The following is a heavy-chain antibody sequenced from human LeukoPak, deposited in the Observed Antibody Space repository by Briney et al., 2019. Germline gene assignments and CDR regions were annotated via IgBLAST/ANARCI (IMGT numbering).Heavy chain of an antibody. Sequence: GRSLGLYCAASGFTFDDYAMHWVRQAPGKGLEWVSGISWNSGSIGYADSVKGRFTISRDNAKNSLYLQMNSLRAEDTALYYCAKADDFWSSPDYWGQGTLVTVSS. CDR3: AKADDFWSSPDY. CDR1: GFTFDDYA. D-gene: IGHD3-3*01. CDR2: ISWNSGSI. J-gene: IGHJ4*02. V-gene: IGHV3-9*01.